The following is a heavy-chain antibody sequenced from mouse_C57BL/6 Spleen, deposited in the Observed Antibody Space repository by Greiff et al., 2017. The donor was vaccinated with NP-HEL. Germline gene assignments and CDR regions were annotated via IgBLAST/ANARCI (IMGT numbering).Heavy chain of an antibody. D-gene: IGHD2-4*01. CDR3: ASPFYDYEGGFAY. CDR2: LDPANGTT. CDR1: GFNIKNTY. Sequence: EVKLQQSVAELVRPGASVKLSCTASGFNIKNTYMHWVKQRPEQGLEWIGRLDPANGTTKYAPKFQGKATITADTSSNTAYLQLSSLTSEDTAIYYCASPFYDYEGGFAYWGQGTLVTVSA. V-gene: IGHV14-3*01. J-gene: IGHJ3*01.